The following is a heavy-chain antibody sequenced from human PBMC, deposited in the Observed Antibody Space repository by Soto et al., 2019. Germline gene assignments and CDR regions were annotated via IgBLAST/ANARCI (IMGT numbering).Heavy chain of an antibody. V-gene: IGHV4-30-4*01. CDR2: IYYSGST. J-gene: IGHJ5*02. CDR3: ASTHYDFWSGYVNWFDP. D-gene: IGHD3-3*01. Sequence: SETLSLTCTVSGGSISSGDYYWSWIRQPPGKGLEWIGYIYYSGSTYYNPSLKSRVTISVDTSKNQFSLKLSSVTAADTAVYYCASTHYDFWSGYVNWFDPWGQGTLVTVSS. CDR1: GGSISSGDYY.